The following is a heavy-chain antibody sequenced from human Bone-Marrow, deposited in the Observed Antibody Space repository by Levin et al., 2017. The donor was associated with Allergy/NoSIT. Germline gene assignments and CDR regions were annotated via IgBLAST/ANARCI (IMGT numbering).Heavy chain of an antibody. Sequence: LSLPCAASGFTLRNYWMTWVRQAPGKGLEWVANINQNGDKTYYVDSVKGRFTVSRDNAKNSLYLQMHSLTGEDTAMYYCVRDVNPYDGSAYYDAFDVWGQGTRVSVSS. CDR1: GFTLRNYW. D-gene: IGHD3-22*01. V-gene: IGHV3-7*01. CDR2: INQNGDKT. J-gene: IGHJ3*01. CDR3: VRDVNPYDGSAYYDAFDV.